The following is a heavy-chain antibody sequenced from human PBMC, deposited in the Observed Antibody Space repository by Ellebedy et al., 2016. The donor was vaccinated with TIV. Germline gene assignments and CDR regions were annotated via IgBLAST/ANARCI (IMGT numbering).Heavy chain of an antibody. J-gene: IGHJ4*02. Sequence: GESLKFSXAASRFTFSIFGLHWVRQAPGKGLEWVAVISYDGSNKYYADSVKGRFTISRDNSKNTLYLQMNSLRAEDTAVYYCARDRVHYAHFDYWGQGTLVTVSS. CDR1: RFTFSIFG. CDR3: ARDRVHYAHFDY. CDR2: ISYDGSNK. D-gene: IGHD4-17*01. V-gene: IGHV3-30*03.